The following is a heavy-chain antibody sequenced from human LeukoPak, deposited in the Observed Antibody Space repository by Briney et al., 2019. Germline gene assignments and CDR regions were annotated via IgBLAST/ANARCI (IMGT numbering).Heavy chain of an antibody. Sequence: GGSLRLSCAASGFTFTNFGTNWVRQAPGKGLEWVSYISYSGSTTSYADSVKGRFTISRDNAKNSLYLQMNSLRAEDTAVYYCARAGPPAFDPWGQGTLVTVSS. V-gene: IGHV3-48*03. CDR1: GFTFTNFG. CDR3: ARAGPPAFDP. J-gene: IGHJ5*02. CDR2: ISYSGSTT.